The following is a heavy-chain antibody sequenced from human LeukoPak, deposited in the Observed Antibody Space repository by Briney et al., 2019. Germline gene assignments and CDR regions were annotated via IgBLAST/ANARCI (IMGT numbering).Heavy chain of an antibody. D-gene: IGHD5-24*01. Sequence: ESGPALVNPPQPLTLTCTFSGFSLSTSGMCGSWIRQPPVKALEWLALIDWDDDKFYSTSLKTRLTISKDPSKNQVVLTMTNMDPVDTATYYCARIQGRRDGYNYLDSWGQGTLVTVSS. CDR3: ARIQGRRDGYNYLDS. J-gene: IGHJ4*02. CDR2: IDWDDDK. V-gene: IGHV2-70*01. CDR1: GFSLSTSGMC.